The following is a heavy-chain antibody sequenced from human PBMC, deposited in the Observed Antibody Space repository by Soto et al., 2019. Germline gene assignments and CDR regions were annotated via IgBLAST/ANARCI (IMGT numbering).Heavy chain of an antibody. V-gene: IGHV3-64*02. D-gene: IGHD5-12*01. Sequence: GGSLRLSCGASGFTFSSYAMHWVRQAPGKGLEYVSAISSNGGSTYYADSVKGRFTIPRDNSKNTLYLQMGSLRAEDMAVYYCAREVSGYGQFDYWGQGTLVTVSS. CDR1: GFTFSSYA. CDR3: AREVSGYGQFDY. CDR2: ISSNGGST. J-gene: IGHJ4*02.